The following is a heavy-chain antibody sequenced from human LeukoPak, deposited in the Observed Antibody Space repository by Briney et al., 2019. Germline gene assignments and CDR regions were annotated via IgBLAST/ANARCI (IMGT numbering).Heavy chain of an antibody. CDR1: GGSFSDYF. D-gene: IGHD1-14*01. Sequence: SETLSLTCAVYGGSFSDYFWTWIRQPPGKGLEWIGDINHSGSTNYNPSLKSRVTISVDTSRNQFSLKLSSATAADTAVYYCVRGGRTGLLGYWGQGTLVTVSS. CDR2: INHSGST. CDR3: VRGGRTGLLGY. V-gene: IGHV4-34*01. J-gene: IGHJ4*02.